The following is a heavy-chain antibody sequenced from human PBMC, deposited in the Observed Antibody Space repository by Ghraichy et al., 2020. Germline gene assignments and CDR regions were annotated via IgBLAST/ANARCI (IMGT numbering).Heavy chain of an antibody. Sequence: SQTLSLTCAISGDSVSSNTAAWNWIRQSPSRGLEWLGRTFYRSKWFNDYAVSVKSRITINPDTSKNQFSLQLNSVTPEDTAFYYCARGVVEVGATNGMDVWGQGTTVTVSS. CDR1: GDSVSSNTAA. V-gene: IGHV6-1*01. D-gene: IGHD2-15*01. J-gene: IGHJ6*02. CDR2: TFYRSKWFN. CDR3: ARGVVEVGATNGMDV.